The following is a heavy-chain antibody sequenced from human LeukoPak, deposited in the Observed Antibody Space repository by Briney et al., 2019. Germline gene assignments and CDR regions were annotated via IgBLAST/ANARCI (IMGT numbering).Heavy chain of an antibody. D-gene: IGHD3-10*01. Sequence: GGSLSLSCAASGFTFSRNVMSWVRQAPGKGLEWVSVVSASGGSTDYADSVKGRFTISRYNSKNTLYLQMNSLRAEDTAVYYCAKGGGDGGSGGEYYFDYWGQGTLVTVSS. CDR3: AKGGGDGGSGGEYYFDY. J-gene: IGHJ4*02. CDR1: GFTFSRNV. V-gene: IGHV3-23*01. CDR2: VSASGGST.